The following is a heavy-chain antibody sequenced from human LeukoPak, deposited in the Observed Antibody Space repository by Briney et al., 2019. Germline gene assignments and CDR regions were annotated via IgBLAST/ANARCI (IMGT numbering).Heavy chain of an antibody. Sequence: ASVKVSCKASGYTFPIYDINWVRQATGQRLELMGWMNPNSGNTGYAQKFQGRVTMTRDTSINTAYMELSGLRSEDTAVYYCARVARWNSGSYYSFDYWGQGILVTVSS. CDR3: ARVARWNSGSYYSFDY. CDR1: GYTFPIYD. J-gene: IGHJ4*02. V-gene: IGHV1-8*01. CDR2: MNPNSGNT. D-gene: IGHD1-26*01.